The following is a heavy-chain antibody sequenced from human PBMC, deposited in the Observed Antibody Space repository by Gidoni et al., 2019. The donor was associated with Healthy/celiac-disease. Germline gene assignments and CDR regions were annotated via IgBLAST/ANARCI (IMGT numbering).Heavy chain of an antibody. D-gene: IGHD6-19*01. CDR2: ISYDGSNK. Sequence: QVHLVESGGGVVKPGRSLRLHCATSGFTFSSYAMHWVRQAPGQGLEWVAVISYDGSNKYYADSVKGRFTIARDNSKNTLYLQMNSLRAEDTAVYYCAREAGTPRDALDIWGKGTMGTVSS. CDR1: GFTFSSYA. V-gene: IGHV3-30-3*01. J-gene: IGHJ3*02. CDR3: AREAGTPRDALDI.